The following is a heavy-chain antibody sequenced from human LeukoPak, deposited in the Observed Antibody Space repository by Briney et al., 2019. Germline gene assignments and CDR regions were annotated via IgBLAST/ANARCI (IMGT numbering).Heavy chain of an antibody. D-gene: IGHD3-10*01. CDR1: GFTFSSYA. Sequence: GGSLRLSRAASGFTFSSYAMNWVRQAPGKGLEWVSSISESGSSTYYAASVQGRFAISRDNSKNTLYLQMNSLRAEDTAVYYCAKGPDYYGSGSYYGFPDYWGQGALVTVSS. CDR3: AKGPDYYGSGSYYGFPDY. CDR2: ISESGSST. J-gene: IGHJ4*02. V-gene: IGHV3-23*01.